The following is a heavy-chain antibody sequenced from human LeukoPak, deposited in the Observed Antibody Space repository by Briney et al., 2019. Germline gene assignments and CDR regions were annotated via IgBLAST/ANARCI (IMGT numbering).Heavy chain of an antibody. CDR1: GYTLTELS. CDR3: ARDAREEAAGTRLNWFDP. V-gene: IGHV1-24*01. D-gene: IGHD6-13*01. CDR2: FDPEDGET. Sequence: ASVKVSCKVSGYTLTELSMHWVRQAPGKGLEWMGGFDPEDGETIYAQKLQGRVTMTTDTSTSTAYMELRSLRSDDTAVYYCARDAREEAAGTRLNWFDPWGQGTLVTVSS. J-gene: IGHJ5*02.